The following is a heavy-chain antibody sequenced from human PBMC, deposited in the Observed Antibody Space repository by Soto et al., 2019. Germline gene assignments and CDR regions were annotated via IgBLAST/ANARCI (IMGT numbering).Heavy chain of an antibody. Sequence: PGGSLRLSCAAYGFTFSTYAMNWVRQAPGKGLEWVAVIVGDASSIDYADSVKGRFTISRDNSKNIMYLQMTSLKVEDTATYFCAKDLRPDGRYDLDYWGQGTQVTVSS. CDR2: IVGDASSI. CDR1: GFTFSTYA. V-gene: IGHV3-23*03. CDR3: AKDLRPDGRYDLDY. J-gene: IGHJ4*02. D-gene: IGHD2-15*01.